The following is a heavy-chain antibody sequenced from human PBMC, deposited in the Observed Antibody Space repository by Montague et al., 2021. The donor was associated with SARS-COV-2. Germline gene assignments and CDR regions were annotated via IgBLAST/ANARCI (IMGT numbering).Heavy chain of an antibody. CDR3: ARHRANAGSFDV. J-gene: IGHJ3*01. V-gene: IGHV4-39*01. D-gene: IGHD1-1*01. CDR1: GGSISISRCD. Sequence: SETLSLTCTVSGGSISISRCDWSWHRPPTGKGLEWNRNFHYTGTTYYNATPKSRITISVDTSENQFSLKMTTVTASATAVYYCARHRANAGSFDVWGQGTMVTVSS. CDR2: FHYTGTT.